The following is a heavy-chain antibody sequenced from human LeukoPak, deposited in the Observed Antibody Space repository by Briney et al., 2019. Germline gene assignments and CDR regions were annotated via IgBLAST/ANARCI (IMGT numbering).Heavy chain of an antibody. CDR1: GFTFSNYN. CDR3: AKTTDYYDSSGLQFDY. Sequence: GGSLRLSCAASGFTFSNYNMNWVRQAPGKGLEWVSSISSSSLYIHYADSVKGRFTISRDNAQNSLYLQMNSLRAEDTAVYYCAKTTDYYDSSGLQFDYWGQGTLVTVSS. CDR2: ISSSSLYI. D-gene: IGHD3-22*01. J-gene: IGHJ4*02. V-gene: IGHV3-21*01.